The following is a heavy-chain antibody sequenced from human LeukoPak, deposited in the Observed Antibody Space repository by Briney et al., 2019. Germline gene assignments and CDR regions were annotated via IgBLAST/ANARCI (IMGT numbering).Heavy chain of an antibody. V-gene: IGHV3-48*01. D-gene: IGHD1-26*01. CDR2: ISAGSTVI. CDR3: ARVKSASYYYFDL. CDR1: GFTFNTFS. J-gene: IGHJ2*01. Sequence: PGGSLRLSCKTFGFTFNTFSMNWVRQAPGKGLEWVSYISAGSTVIKYADSVRGRFTISRDNAKNSMYLQMDSLRAADTAVYYCARVKSASYYYFDLWGRGALVTVSS.